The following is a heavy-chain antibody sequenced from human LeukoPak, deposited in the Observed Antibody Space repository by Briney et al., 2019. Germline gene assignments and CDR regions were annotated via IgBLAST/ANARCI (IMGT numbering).Heavy chain of an antibody. Sequence: GGSLRLSCAASGFTFSSYTMNWVRQAPGKGLEWVSYISSSGSTIYYADPVKGRFTISGDNAKNSLYLQMNSLRAEDTAVYYCAELGITMIGGVWGKGTTVTISS. V-gene: IGHV3-48*04. J-gene: IGHJ6*04. CDR3: AELGITMIGGV. CDR2: ISSSGSTI. CDR1: GFTFSSYT. D-gene: IGHD3-10*02.